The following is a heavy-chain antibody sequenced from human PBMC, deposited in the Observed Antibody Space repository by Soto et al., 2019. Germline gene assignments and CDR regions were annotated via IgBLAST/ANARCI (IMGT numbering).Heavy chain of an antibody. CDR1: GGTFSSYA. D-gene: IGHD3-3*01. Sequence: SVKVSCKASGGTFSSYAISWVRQAPGQGLEWMGGIIPIFGTANYAQKFQGRVTITADESTSTAYMELSSLRSEDTAVYYFASPRKGEWLLSYYYGMDVWGQGTTVTVSS. CDR3: ASPRKGEWLLSYYYGMDV. CDR2: IIPIFGTA. V-gene: IGHV1-69*13. J-gene: IGHJ6*02.